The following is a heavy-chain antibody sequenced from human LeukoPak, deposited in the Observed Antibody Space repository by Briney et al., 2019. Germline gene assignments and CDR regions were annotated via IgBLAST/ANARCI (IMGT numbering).Heavy chain of an antibody. D-gene: IGHD2-15*01. J-gene: IGHJ4*02. CDR1: GGSFSTHY. CDR2: INHGRRT. Sequence: SETLSLTCAVYGGSFSTHYWSWIRQSPGKGLEWIGEINHGRRTKYNPSLKSRVTISIDTSKNQFSLKLHSVTAADTAVYYCARFGDCSDGICFYYFHYWGQGTLVTVSS. CDR3: ARFGDCSDGICFYYFHY. V-gene: IGHV4-34*01.